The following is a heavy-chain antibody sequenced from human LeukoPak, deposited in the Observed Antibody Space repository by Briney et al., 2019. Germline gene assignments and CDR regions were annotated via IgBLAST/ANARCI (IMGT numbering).Heavy chain of an antibody. V-gene: IGHV1-2*06. CDR1: GYTFTGYY. CDR3: ARDQNYYGSGSYSDPDY. D-gene: IGHD3-10*01. J-gene: IGHJ4*02. CDR2: INPNSGGT. Sequence: GASVKVSCKASGYTFTGYYMHWVRQAPGQGLEWMGRINPNSGGTNYAQKFQGRVTMTRDTSISTAYMELSRLRSDDTAVYYCARDQNYYGSGSYSDPDYWGQGTLVTVSS.